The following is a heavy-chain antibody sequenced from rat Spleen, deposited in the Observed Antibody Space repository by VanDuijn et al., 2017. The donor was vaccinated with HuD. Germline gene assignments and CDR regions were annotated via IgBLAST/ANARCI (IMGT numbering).Heavy chain of an antibody. CDR2: ISYDGSST. CDR3: ARQGGYTDYFDY. J-gene: IGHJ2*01. V-gene: IGHV5-29*01. Sequence: EVQLVESDGGLVQPGRSLKLSCAASGFTFSDYYMAWVRQAPTKGLEWVATISYDGSSTYYRDSVKGRFTISRDNAKSTLYLQMDSLRSEDTATYYCARQGGYTDYFDYWGQGVMVTVSS. D-gene: IGHD1-11*01. CDR1: GFTFSDYY.